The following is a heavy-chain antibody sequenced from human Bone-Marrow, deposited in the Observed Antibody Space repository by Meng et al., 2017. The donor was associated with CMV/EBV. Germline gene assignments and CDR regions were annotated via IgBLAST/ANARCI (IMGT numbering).Heavy chain of an antibody. CDR3: AKRGRSLYNYIVVVPAADGPFDY. J-gene: IGHJ4*02. CDR2: ISGSGGST. Sequence: GESLKISCAASGFTFSSYAMSWVRQAPGKGLEWVSAISGSGGSTYYADSVKGRFTISRDNSKNTLYLQMNSLRAEDTAVYYCAKRGRSLYNYIVVVPAADGPFDYWGRGTLVTVSS. CDR1: GFTFSSYA. D-gene: IGHD2-2*01. V-gene: IGHV3-23*01.